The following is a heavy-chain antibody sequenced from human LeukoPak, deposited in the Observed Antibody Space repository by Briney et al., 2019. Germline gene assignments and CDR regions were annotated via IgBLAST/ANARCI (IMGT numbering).Heavy chain of an antibody. Sequence: PGGSLRLSCAASGFTFSSYSMTWVRQAPGKGLEWVSGINWNGGSTGYADSVKGRFTISRDNAKNSLYLQMNSLRAEDTALYYCARATVTTMAFDIWGQGTMVTVSS. J-gene: IGHJ3*02. V-gene: IGHV3-20*04. CDR1: GFTFSSYS. D-gene: IGHD4-17*01. CDR3: ARATVTTMAFDI. CDR2: INWNGGST.